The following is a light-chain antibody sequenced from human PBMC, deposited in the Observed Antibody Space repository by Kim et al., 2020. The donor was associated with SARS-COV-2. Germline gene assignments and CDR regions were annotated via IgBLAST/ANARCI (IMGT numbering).Light chain of an antibody. J-gene: IGKJ1*01. V-gene: IGKV3-20*01. CDR2: GAS. CDR1: QSVSSSY. CDR3: QQYDSSRWT. Sequence: EIVLTQSPGILSLSPGERATLSCRASQSVSSSYLAWYQQKPGQAPRLLIYGASSRATGIPERFSGSGSGTDFTLTISRLEPEDFAVYYCQQYDSSRWTVGQGTKVDIK.